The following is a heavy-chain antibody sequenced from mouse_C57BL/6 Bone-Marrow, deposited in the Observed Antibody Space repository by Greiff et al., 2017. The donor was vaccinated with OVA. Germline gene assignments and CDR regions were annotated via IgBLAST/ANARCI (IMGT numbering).Heavy chain of an antibody. CDR2: IHPNSGST. D-gene: IGHD1-1*01. CDR1: GYTFTSYW. J-gene: IGHJ1*03. V-gene: IGHV1-64*01. CDR3: ARSVYYYGSSGYFDV. Sequence: QVQLQQSGAELVKPGASVKLSCKASGYTFTSYWMHWVKQRPGQGLEWIGMIHPNSGSTNYNEKFKSKATLTVDKSSSTAYMQLSSLTSEDSAVYYCARSVYYYGSSGYFDVWGTGTTVTVSS.